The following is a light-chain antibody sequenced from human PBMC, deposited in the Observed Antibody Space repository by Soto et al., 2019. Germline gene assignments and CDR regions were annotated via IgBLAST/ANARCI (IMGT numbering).Light chain of an antibody. CDR2: GAS. V-gene: IGKV3-20*01. CDR1: QSVSSSY. Sequence: EIVLTQSPGTLSLSPGERATLSCRASQSVSSSYLAWYQQKPGQAPRLLIYGASRRATGIPDSFSGSGSGNDFTLTISRLETEDFAVYYCQQYGSSPLTFGGGTKVEIK. CDR3: QQYGSSPLT. J-gene: IGKJ4*01.